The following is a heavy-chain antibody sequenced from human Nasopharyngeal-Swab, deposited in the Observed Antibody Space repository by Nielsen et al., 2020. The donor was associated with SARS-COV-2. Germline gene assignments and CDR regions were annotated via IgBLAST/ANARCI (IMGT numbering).Heavy chain of an antibody. Sequence: GGSLRLSCAASGFKFENHGMNWVRQAPGKGLEWVSAMSGGGGSTYYADSVKGRFTISRDNPKNTLYLEMNSLRTEDTAVYYCARESRQTFYFYYNWFDPWGQGTLVTVSS. J-gene: IGHJ5*02. D-gene: IGHD3-22*01. CDR3: ARESRQTFYFYYNWFDP. V-gene: IGHV3-23*01. CDR1: GFKFENHG. CDR2: MSGGGGST.